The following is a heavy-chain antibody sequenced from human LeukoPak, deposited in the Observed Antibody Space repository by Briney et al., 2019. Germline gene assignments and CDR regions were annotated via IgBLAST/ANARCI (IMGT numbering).Heavy chain of an antibody. J-gene: IGHJ4*02. D-gene: IGHD3-9*01. CDR3: AKATYYDILTGYYRATILFDY. CDR1: GFTFSIYA. Sequence: GGSLRLSCAASGFTFSIYAMSWVRQAPGKGLEWVSAISGSGGSTYYADSVKGRFTISRDNSKNTLYLQMNSLRAEDTAVYYCAKATYYDILTGYYRATILFDYWGQGTLVTVSS. V-gene: IGHV3-23*01. CDR2: ISGSGGST.